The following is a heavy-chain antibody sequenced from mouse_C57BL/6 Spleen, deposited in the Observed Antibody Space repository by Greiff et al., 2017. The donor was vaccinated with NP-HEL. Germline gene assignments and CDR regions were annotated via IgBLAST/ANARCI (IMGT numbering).Heavy chain of an antibody. CDR2: ISSGSSTI. CDR3: AKVSITTVVYYAMDY. D-gene: IGHD1-1*01. CDR1: GFTFSDYG. J-gene: IGHJ4*01. V-gene: IGHV5-17*01. Sequence: EVMLVESGGGLVKPGGSLKLSCAASGFTFSDYGMHWVRQAPEKGLEWVAYISSGSSTIYYADTVKGRFTISRDNAKNTLFLQMTSLRSEDTAMYYCAKVSITTVVYYAMDYWGQGTSVTVSS.